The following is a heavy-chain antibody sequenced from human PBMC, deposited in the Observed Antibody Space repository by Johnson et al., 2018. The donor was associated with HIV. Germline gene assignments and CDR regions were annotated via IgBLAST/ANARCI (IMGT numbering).Heavy chain of an antibody. V-gene: IGHV3-66*01. Sequence: VQLVESGGGLVKPGGSLRLSCAASGFTVSSNYMSWVRQAPGKGLEWVSVIYSGGSTYYADSVRGRFTISRDNAKNSLYLQMNSLRAEDTAVYSCARDRGGYYYDGFDIWGQGTLVTVSS. CDR2: IYSGGST. CDR1: GFTVSSNY. CDR3: ARDRGGYYYDGFDI. D-gene: IGHD3-10*01. J-gene: IGHJ3*02.